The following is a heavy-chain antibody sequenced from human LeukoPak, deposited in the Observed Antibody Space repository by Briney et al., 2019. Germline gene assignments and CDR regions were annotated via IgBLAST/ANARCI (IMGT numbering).Heavy chain of an antibody. J-gene: IGHJ4*02. Sequence: GRSLRLSCAASGFTFDDYAMHWVRQAPGKGLEWVSGISWNSGSIGYADSVKGRFTISRDNAKNSLYLQMNSLRAEDTALYYCAKASDSGSYSGSDYWGQGTLVTVSS. CDR2: ISWNSGSI. CDR1: GFTFDDYA. CDR3: AKASDSGSYSGSDY. D-gene: IGHD1-26*01. V-gene: IGHV3-9*01.